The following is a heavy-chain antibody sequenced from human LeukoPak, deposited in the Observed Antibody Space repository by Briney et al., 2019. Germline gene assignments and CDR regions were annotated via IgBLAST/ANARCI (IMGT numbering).Heavy chain of an antibody. CDR2: ISWNSGSI. Sequence: GGSLGLSCAASGFTFDDYAMHWVRQAPGKGLEWVSGISWNSGSIGYADSVKGRFTISRDNAKNSLYLQMNSLRAEDTALYYCASREKDYFDYWGQGTLVTVSS. V-gene: IGHV3-9*01. J-gene: IGHJ4*02. CDR3: ASREKDYFDY. D-gene: IGHD3-10*01. CDR1: GFTFDDYA.